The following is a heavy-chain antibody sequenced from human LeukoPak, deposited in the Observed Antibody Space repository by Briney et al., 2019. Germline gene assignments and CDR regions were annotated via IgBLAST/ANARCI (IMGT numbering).Heavy chain of an antibody. D-gene: IGHD1-26*01. V-gene: IGHV1-46*01. Sequence: ASVKVSCKASGYTFTSYYMHWVRQAPGQGLEWMGIINPSGGSTSYAQKFQGRVTMTRDTSTSTVYMELSSLRSEDTAVYYCARDPRIVGAVRRVSYFDYWGQGTLVTVSS. CDR2: INPSGGST. CDR3: ARDPRIVGAVRRVSYFDY. J-gene: IGHJ4*02. CDR1: GYTFTSYY.